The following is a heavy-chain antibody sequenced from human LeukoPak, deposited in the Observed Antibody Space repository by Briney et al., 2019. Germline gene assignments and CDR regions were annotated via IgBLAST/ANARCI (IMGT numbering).Heavy chain of an antibody. CDR3: ARRVAVASSVHCFDI. Sequence: GDSLKISCKGSGYSFTSYWIGWVRQMPGKGLEWMGIIYSDDSDTRYSTSFQGQVTISVDKSIYTAYLKWSSLKASHTGMYYCARRVAVASSVHCFDIWGQGTMVTV. J-gene: IGHJ3*02. D-gene: IGHD6-19*01. CDR1: GYSFTSYW. CDR2: IYSDDSDT. V-gene: IGHV5-51*01.